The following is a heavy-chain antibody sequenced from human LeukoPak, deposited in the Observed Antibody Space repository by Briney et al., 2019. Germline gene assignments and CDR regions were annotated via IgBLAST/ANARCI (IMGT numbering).Heavy chain of an antibody. CDR1: GGSFTGYY. V-gene: IGHV4-34*01. J-gene: IGHJ3*02. CDR2: INHSGST. D-gene: IGHD5-18*01. Sequence: SETLSLTCAVYGGSFTGYYWSWIRQPPGQGLEWIGEINHSGSTNYNPSLQSRPTISLHTSKHLFSLHLSSETAATPPDSPSARGRVGRYSYGQSGAAFDIWGQGTMVTVSS. CDR3: ARGRVGRYSYGQSGAAFDI.